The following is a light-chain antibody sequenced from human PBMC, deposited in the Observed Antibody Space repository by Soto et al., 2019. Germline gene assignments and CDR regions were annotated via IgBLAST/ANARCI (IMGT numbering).Light chain of an antibody. J-gene: IGKJ1*01. CDR1: QGIGSY. Sequence: DIQLTQSPSFLSASVGDRVSITCRASQGIGSYLAWYQQKPGKAPNLLIYAASTLQSGVPSRFSGSGSGTEYTLTISSLQPEDFATYYCQKYNSAPWTFGQGTKVDIK. CDR2: AAS. CDR3: QKYNSAPWT. V-gene: IGKV1-9*01.